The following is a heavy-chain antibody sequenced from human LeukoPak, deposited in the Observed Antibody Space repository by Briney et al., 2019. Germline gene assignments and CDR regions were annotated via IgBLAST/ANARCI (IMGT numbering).Heavy chain of an antibody. Sequence: PSETLSLTCAVYGGSFSGYYWSWIRQPPGKGLEWIGEINHSGSTNYNPSLKSRVTISVDTSKNQFSLKLSSVTAADTAVYYCARVGAKSDAFDIWGQGTMVTVSS. CDR1: GGSFSGYY. CDR3: ARVGAKSDAFDI. V-gene: IGHV4-34*01. CDR2: INHSGST. J-gene: IGHJ3*02. D-gene: IGHD1-26*01.